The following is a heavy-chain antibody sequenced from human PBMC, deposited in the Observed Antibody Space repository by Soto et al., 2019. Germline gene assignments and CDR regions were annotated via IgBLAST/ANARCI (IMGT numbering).Heavy chain of an antibody. D-gene: IGHD3-22*01. J-gene: IGHJ3*02. V-gene: IGHV4-34*01. CDR2: INHSGST. CDR3: ARELYYYASSGYYYGYAFDI. Sequence: SETLSLTCAVYGGSFSGYYWSWIRQPPGKGLEWIGEINHSGSTNYNPSLKSRVTISVDTSKNQFSLKLSSVTAADTAVYYCARELYYYASSGYYYGYAFDIWGQGTMVT. CDR1: GGSFSGYY.